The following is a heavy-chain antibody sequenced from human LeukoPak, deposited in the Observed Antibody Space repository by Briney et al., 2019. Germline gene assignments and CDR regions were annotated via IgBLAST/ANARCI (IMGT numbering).Heavy chain of an antibody. V-gene: IGHV3-23*01. D-gene: IGHD3-10*01. Sequence: PGGSLRLSCAASGFAFSSQAMGWVRQAPGKGLDWVSGISGSGGTTYYADSVKGRFTISKDNSKNTVYLQMNSLRVEDTAVYYCANLEITMVRGPWGQGTLVTVSS. CDR1: GFAFSSQA. CDR3: ANLEITMVRGP. CDR2: ISGSGGTT. J-gene: IGHJ5*02.